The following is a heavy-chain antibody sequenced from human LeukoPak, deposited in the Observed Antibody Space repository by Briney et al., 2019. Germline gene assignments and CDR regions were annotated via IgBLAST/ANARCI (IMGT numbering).Heavy chain of an antibody. Sequence: GGSLRLSCAASGFTFSSYGMHWVRQAPGKGLEWVAVISYDGSNKYYADSVKGRFTISRGNSKNTLYLQMNSLRAEDTAVYYCAKDYGDYKYYFDYWGQGTLVTVSS. V-gene: IGHV3-30*18. CDR3: AKDYGDYKYYFDY. CDR2: ISYDGSNK. CDR1: GFTFSSYG. J-gene: IGHJ4*02. D-gene: IGHD4-17*01.